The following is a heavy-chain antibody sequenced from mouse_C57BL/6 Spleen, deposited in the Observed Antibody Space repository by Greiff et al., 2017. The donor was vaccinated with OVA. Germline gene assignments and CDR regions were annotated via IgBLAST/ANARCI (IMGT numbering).Heavy chain of an antibody. CDR2: ISGGGGNT. CDR3: ARRGGDFDY. J-gene: IGHJ2*01. V-gene: IGHV5-9*01. D-gene: IGHD1-1*02. CDR1: GFTFSSYT. Sequence: DVKLVESGGGLVKPGGSLKLSCAASGFTFSSYTMSWVRQTPEKRLEWVATISGGGGNTYYPDSVKGRFTISRDNAKNTLYLQMSSLRSEDTALYYCARRGGDFDYWGQGTTLTVSS.